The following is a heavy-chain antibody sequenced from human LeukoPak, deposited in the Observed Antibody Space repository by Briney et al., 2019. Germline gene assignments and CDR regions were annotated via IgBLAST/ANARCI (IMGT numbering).Heavy chain of an antibody. Sequence: SLRLSCAASGFTFDDYAMHWVRQAPGKGLEWVSGISWNSGSIGYADSVKGRFTISRDNAKNSLYLQMNSLRAEDTALYYCAKDLVEYGLLSVFDYWGQGTLVTVSS. CDR3: AKDLVEYGLLSVFDY. CDR2: ISWNSGSI. V-gene: IGHV3-9*01. D-gene: IGHD3-3*01. CDR1: GFTFDDYA. J-gene: IGHJ4*02.